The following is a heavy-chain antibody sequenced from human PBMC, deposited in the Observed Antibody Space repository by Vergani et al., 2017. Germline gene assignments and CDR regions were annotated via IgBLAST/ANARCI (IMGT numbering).Heavy chain of an antibody. J-gene: IGHJ4*02. CDR2: ISWNSGSI. V-gene: IGHV3-9*01. Sequence: EVQLVESGGGLVQPGRSLRLSCAASGFTFDDYAMHWVRQAPGKGLEWVSGISWNSGSIGYADSVKGRFTISRDNAKNSLYLQMNSLRAEDTALYYCAREATGGEYYFDYWGQGTLVTVSS. D-gene: IGHD3-16*01. CDR1: GFTFDDYA. CDR3: AREATGGEYYFDY.